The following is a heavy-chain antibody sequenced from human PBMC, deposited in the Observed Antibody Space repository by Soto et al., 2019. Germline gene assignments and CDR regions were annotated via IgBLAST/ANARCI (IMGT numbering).Heavy chain of an antibody. CDR1: GFTFDDYA. Sequence: EVQLVESGGGLVQPGRSLRLSCAASGFTFDDYAMHWVRQAPGKGLEWVSGISWNSGSIGYADSVKGRFTISRDNAKNXLYLQKNSLRAEDTALYYCAKAHAEVRGIGDGMDVWGQGTTVTVS. CDR2: ISWNSGSI. D-gene: IGHD3-3*01. CDR3: AKAHAEVRGIGDGMDV. V-gene: IGHV3-9*01. J-gene: IGHJ6*02.